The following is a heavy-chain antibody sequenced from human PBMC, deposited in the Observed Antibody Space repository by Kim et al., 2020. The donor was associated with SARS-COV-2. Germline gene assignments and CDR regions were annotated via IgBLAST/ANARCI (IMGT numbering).Heavy chain of an antibody. CDR1: GFTFSDYY. D-gene: IGHD3-22*01. CDR3: ARDGHYYDCSGYPYDY. V-gene: IGHV3-11*06. Sequence: GGSLRLSCAASGFTFSDYYMSWIRQAPGKGLEWVSYISSSSSYTNYADSVKGRFTISRDNAKNSLYLQMNSLRAEDAAVYYCARDGHYYDCSGYPYDYWGQGTLVTVSS. CDR2: ISSSSSYT. J-gene: IGHJ4*02.